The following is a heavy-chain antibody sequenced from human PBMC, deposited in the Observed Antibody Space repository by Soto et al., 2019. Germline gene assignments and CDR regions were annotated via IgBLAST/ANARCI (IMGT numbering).Heavy chain of an antibody. CDR2: IKQDGSEK. V-gene: IGHV3-7*01. CDR3: ARDLAQGERNFDY. Sequence: GSLRLSCAASGFTFVSYWISCFRHAPGKGLEWVANIKQDGSEKYYVDSVKGRFTISRDNAKNSLYLQMNSLRAEDTAVYYCARDLAQGERNFDYWGQGTLVTVSS. CDR1: GFTFVSYW. D-gene: IGHD3-16*01. J-gene: IGHJ4*02.